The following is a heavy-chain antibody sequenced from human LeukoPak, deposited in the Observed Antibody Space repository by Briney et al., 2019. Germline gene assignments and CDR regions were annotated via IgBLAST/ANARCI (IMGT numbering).Heavy chain of an antibody. CDR1: GGSISSYY. CDR3: ARHDYGGGYYFDY. J-gene: IGHJ4*02. V-gene: IGHV4-59*08. Sequence: SETLSVTCTVSGGSISSYYWSWIRQPPGNGLEWIGYIYSSGSTNYNPSLKSRVTISVDTSKNQFSLKLSSVTAADTAVYFCARHDYGGGYYFDYWGQGTLVTVSS. D-gene: IGHD4-17*01. CDR2: IYSSGST.